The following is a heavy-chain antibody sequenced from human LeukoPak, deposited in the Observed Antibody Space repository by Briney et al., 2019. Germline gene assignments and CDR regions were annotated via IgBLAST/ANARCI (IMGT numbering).Heavy chain of an antibody. Sequence: GESLKISXKGSGYSFTSYWIGWVRQMPGKGLEWMGIIYPGDSDTRYSPSFQGQVTISADKSISTAYLQWSSLKASDTAMYYCARLGALRGSYDFWSGYELDYWGQGTLVTVSS. D-gene: IGHD3-3*01. V-gene: IGHV5-51*01. CDR1: GYSFTSYW. J-gene: IGHJ4*02. CDR2: IYPGDSDT. CDR3: ARLGALRGSYDFWSGYELDY.